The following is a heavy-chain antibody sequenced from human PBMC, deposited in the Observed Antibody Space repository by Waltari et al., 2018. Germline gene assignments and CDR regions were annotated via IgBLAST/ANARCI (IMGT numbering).Heavy chain of an antibody. CDR2: ISYDGSNK. J-gene: IGHJ6*03. D-gene: IGHD3-10*01. CDR1: GFTFSSYA. Sequence: QVQLVESGGGVVQPGRSLRLSCAASGFTFSSYAMHWVRQAQGKGLEWVAVISYDGSNKYYADAVKGRFTISRDNSKNTLYLQMNSLRAEDTAVYYCARVDTMVRGVIIHYYYYYMDVWGKGTTVTISS. V-gene: IGHV3-30-3*01. CDR3: ARVDTMVRGVIIHYYYYYMDV.